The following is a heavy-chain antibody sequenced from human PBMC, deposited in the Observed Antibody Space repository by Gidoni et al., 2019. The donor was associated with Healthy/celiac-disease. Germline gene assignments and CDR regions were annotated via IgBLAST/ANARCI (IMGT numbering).Heavy chain of an antibody. Sequence: QVQLVESGGGVVQPGRSLRLSCAASGFTFSSYAMHWVRQAPGKGLEWVAVISYDGSNKYYADSVKGRFTISRDNSKNTLYLQMNSLRAEDTAVYYCARDSRNSHDAFDIWGQGTMVTVSS. V-gene: IGHV3-30-3*01. D-gene: IGHD2-15*01. CDR2: ISYDGSNK. CDR1: GFTFSSYA. J-gene: IGHJ3*02. CDR3: ARDSRNSHDAFDI.